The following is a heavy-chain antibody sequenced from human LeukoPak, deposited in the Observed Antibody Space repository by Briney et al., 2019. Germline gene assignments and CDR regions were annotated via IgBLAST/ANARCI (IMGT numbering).Heavy chain of an antibody. J-gene: IGHJ6*02. D-gene: IGHD2-15*01. CDR1: GYTFTSYD. Sequence: ASVKVSCKASGYTFTSYDINWVRQATGQGLEWMGWMNPNSGNTGYAQKFQGRVTMTRYTSISTAYMELGSLRSEDTAVYYCARGHRYCSGGSCLYYYYYYGMDVWGQGTTVTVSS. CDR3: ARGHRYCSGGSCLYYYYYYGMDV. V-gene: IGHV1-8*01. CDR2: MNPNSGNT.